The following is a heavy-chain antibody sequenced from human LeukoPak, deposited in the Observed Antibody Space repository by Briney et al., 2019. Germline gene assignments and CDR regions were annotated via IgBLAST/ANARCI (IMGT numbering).Heavy chain of an antibody. CDR3: ARGTLGYCSSTSCYTFDP. CDR2: ISSSSSYI. J-gene: IGHJ5*02. CDR1: GFTFNSYS. V-gene: IGHV3-21*01. D-gene: IGHD2-2*02. Sequence: PGGSLRLSCAASGFTFNSYSMNWVRQAPGKGLEWVSSISSSSSYIYYADSVKGRFTISRDNAKNSLYLQMNSLRAEDTAVYYCARGTLGYCSSTSCYTFDPWGQGTLVTVSS.